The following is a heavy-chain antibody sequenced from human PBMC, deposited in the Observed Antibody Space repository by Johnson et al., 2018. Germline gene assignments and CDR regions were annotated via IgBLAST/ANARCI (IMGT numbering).Heavy chain of an antibody. V-gene: IGHV3-30*03. Sequence: QVQLVQSGGGVVQPGRSLRLSCAASGFTFSSYGMHWVRQAPGKGLEWVAVISYDGSNKYYADSVKGRFTISRDNSKNTLYLQMNSLTAEDTAGYYCARAYCSSTGCYRYGMDGWGQGTTVTVSS. J-gene: IGHJ6*02. CDR1: GFTFSSYG. CDR3: ARAYCSSTGCYRYGMDG. D-gene: IGHD2-2*02. CDR2: ISYDGSNK.